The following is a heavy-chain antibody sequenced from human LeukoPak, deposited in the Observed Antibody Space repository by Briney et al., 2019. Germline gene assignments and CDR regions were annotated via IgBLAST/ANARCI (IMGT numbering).Heavy chain of an antibody. Sequence: ASVTVSCTPSGSTLTYYVISWVRQAPGPGLEWRGWINVYNGNTIDAQKFQGRVTMTTDTSTSTAYVELRSLRYDDTAVYYCARGEMPYDYWGQGTLVSVSS. J-gene: IGHJ4*02. CDR1: GSTLTYYV. D-gene: IGHD5-24*01. CDR2: INVYNGNT. V-gene: IGHV1-18*01. CDR3: ARGEMPYDY.